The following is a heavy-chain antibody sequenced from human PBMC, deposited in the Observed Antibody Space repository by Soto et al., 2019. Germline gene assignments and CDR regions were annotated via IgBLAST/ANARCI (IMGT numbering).Heavy chain of an antibody. Sequence: EVQLMESGGGLVQPGGSLRLSCAGSGFTFSSYWMNWVRQAPGKGLEWVANIKQDGSEKYYVDSVKGRFSISRDNAQNSMYLQMSSLRAEDTAVYYCAGGTGWLIDYWGQGTLVTVSS. CDR1: GFTFSSYW. CDR3: AGGTGWLIDY. V-gene: IGHV3-7*04. D-gene: IGHD6-19*01. J-gene: IGHJ4*02. CDR2: IKQDGSEK.